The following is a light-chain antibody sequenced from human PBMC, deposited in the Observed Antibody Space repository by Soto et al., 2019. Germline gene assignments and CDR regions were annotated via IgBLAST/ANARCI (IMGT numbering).Light chain of an antibody. CDR2: EAS. J-gene: IGLJ2*01. CDR3: CSYAGSNTFV. CDR1: SSDVGSYNL. V-gene: IGLV2-23*02. Sequence: QSVLTQPASVSGSPGQSITISCSGTSSDVGSYNLVSWYQQHPGKAPQLMIYEASKRPSGVSDRFSGSKSGNTASLTISGLQAADEADYYCCSYAGSNTFVFGGGTKLTVL.